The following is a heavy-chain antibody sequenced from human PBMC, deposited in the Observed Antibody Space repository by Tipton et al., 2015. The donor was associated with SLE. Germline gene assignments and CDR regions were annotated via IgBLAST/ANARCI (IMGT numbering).Heavy chain of an antibody. Sequence: TLSLTCSVSGGSISTNYWIWIRQPPGKGLEWIGYISDGGGTNYNPSLKSRVTISIDPAKNQFSLKLTSVTAADTAVYYCARQSYVFPYFFDYWGQGTLVTVSS. D-gene: IGHD3-16*01. J-gene: IGHJ4*02. V-gene: IGHV4-59*08. CDR1: GGSISTNY. CDR2: ISDGGGT. CDR3: ARQSYVFPYFFDY.